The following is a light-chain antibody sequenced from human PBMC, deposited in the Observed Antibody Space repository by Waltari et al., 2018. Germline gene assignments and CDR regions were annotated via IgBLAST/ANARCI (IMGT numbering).Light chain of an antibody. CDR1: RSNVGSNT. J-gene: IGLJ1*01. Sequence: QSVLTQPPSASGTPGQTVTISCSGSRSNVGSNTVNWFQQVPGTAPKLLIYSNNKRPSGGPDRFSGSKSGPSASLAISGLQSEDEADYYCAAWDDSLNAYVFGTGTQVPVL. V-gene: IGLV1-44*01. CDR2: SNN. CDR3: AAWDDSLNAYV.